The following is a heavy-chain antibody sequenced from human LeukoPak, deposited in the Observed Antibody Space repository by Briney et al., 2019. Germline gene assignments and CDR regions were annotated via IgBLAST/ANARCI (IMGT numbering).Heavy chain of an antibody. V-gene: IGHV3-53*01. J-gene: IGHJ3*01. CDR1: GFTVSSNY. CDR3: ARFGSSGALVRGWGLQPY. Sequence: GGSLRLSCAASGFTVSSNYMSWVRQAPGKGLEWVSIIYSGGSTFYADSVKGRFTISRDNSKNTLYLQMNSLRAEDTAVYYCARFGSSGALVRGWGLQPYWGQGTMVIVSS. CDR2: IYSGGST. D-gene: IGHD3-10*01.